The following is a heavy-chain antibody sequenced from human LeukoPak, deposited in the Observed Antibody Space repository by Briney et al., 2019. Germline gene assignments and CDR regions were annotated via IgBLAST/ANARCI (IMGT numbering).Heavy chain of an antibody. Sequence: TGGSLRLSCAGSGFTFSSYAMSWLRQAPGKGLECVSGISGRGGSTYYVDSVNRRLTISRGYSKNTLYLQMNSLRAEDTTVYYCAKDKTAMIEYYFDHWGQGTLVSVSS. CDR3: AKDKTAMIEYYFDH. CDR1: GFTFSSYA. D-gene: IGHD5-12*01. J-gene: IGHJ4*02. CDR2: ISGRGGST. V-gene: IGHV3-23*01.